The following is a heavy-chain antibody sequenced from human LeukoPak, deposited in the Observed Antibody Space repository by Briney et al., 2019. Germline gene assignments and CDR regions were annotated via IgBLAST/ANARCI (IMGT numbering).Heavy chain of an antibody. CDR1: GFTFSSYG. CDR2: INTGSVST. D-gene: IGHD3-22*01. J-gene: IGHJ4*02. V-gene: IGHV3-23*01. CDR3: ARAKGWLLLFDY. Sequence: GGTLRLSCAASGFTFSSYGMSWVRQAPGKGLEWVSAINTGSVSTYYADSVKGRFTISRDNSKNTLYLQMNSLRAEDTAVYYCARAKGWLLLFDYWGQGTLVTVSS.